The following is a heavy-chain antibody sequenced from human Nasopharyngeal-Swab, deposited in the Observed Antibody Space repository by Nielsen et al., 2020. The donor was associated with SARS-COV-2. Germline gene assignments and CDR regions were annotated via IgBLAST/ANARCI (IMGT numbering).Heavy chain of an antibody. J-gene: IGHJ3*02. CDR1: GFTFSSYA. Sequence: GESLKISCAASGFTFSSYAMHWVRQAPGKGLEWVAAISYDGSNKYYADSVKGRFTISRDNSKNTLYLQMNSLRAEDTAVYYCARSAGGSYYGAFDIWGQGTMVTVSS. V-gene: IGHV3-30-3*01. CDR3: ARSAGGSYYGAFDI. D-gene: IGHD1-26*01. CDR2: ISYDGSNK.